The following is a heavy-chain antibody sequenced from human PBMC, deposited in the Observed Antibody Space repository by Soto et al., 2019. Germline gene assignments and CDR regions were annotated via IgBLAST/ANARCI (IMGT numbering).Heavy chain of an antibody. J-gene: IGHJ4*02. CDR1: GFTFNAYG. D-gene: IGHD6-19*01. CDR3: AGGWFFFDY. Sequence: QVQLVESGGGVVQPGRSLRPSCEASGFTFNAYGMHWARQAPGKGLEWVAGISSDGNNKYYADSVKGRFTISRDNSKNTLYLQMNSLRTEDTAVYYCAGGWFFFDYCGQGTLVTVSS. V-gene: IGHV3-30*03. CDR2: ISSDGNNK.